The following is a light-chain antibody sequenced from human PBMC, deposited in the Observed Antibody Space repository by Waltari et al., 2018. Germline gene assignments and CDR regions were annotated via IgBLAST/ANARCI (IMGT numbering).Light chain of an antibody. J-gene: IGKJ1*01. Sequence: CRSSQSLLHSNGYNYLDWYLQKPGQSPQLLIYLGSNRASGVPDRFSGSGSGTDFTLKISRVEAEDVGVYYCMQALQTPRTFGQGTKVEIK. CDR3: MQALQTPRT. CDR1: QSLLHSNGYNY. V-gene: IGKV2-28*01. CDR2: LGS.